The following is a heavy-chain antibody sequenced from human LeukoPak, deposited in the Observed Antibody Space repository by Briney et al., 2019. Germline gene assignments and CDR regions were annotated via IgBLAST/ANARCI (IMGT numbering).Heavy chain of an antibody. J-gene: IGHJ3*02. D-gene: IGHD3-10*01. CDR1: GFTFSSYW. Sequence: QTGGSLRLSCAASGFTFSSYWMNWARQAPGKGLEWVASINHNGNVNYYVDSVKGRFTISRDNAKNSLYLQMSNLRAEDTAVYYCARDQGSGSRAFDIWGQGTMVTVSS. CDR3: ARDQGSGSRAFDI. V-gene: IGHV3-7*03. CDR2: INHNGNVN.